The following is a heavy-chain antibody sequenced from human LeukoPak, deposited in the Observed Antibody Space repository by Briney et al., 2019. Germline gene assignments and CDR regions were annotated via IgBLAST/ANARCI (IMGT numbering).Heavy chain of an antibody. Sequence: PSETLSLTCTVSGGSISSYYWSWIRQPPGKGLEWIGYIYYSGSTNYNPSLKSRVTISVDTSKNQFSLKLSSVTAADTAVYYCARAFRAGVAGPEFDYWGQGTLVTVSS. J-gene: IGHJ4*02. CDR2: IYYSGST. CDR1: GGSISSYY. D-gene: IGHD6-19*01. V-gene: IGHV4-59*01. CDR3: ARAFRAGVAGPEFDY.